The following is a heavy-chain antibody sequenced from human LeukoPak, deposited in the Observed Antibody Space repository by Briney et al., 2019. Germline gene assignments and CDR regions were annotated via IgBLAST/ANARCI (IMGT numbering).Heavy chain of an antibody. D-gene: IGHD6-13*01. CDR1: GFTFSSYA. V-gene: IGHV3-23*01. CDR2: ISGSGGST. Sequence: GGSLRLSCAASGFTFSSYAMSWVRQAPGKGLEWVSAISGSGGSTYYADSVKGRFTISRDNSKNTLYPQMNSLRAEDTAVYYCAKTQAGFMIRQQGRFLFDYWGQGTLVTVSS. CDR3: AKTQAGFMIRQQGRFLFDY. J-gene: IGHJ4*02.